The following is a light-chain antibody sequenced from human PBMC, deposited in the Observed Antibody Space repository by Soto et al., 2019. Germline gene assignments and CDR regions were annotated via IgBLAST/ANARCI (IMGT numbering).Light chain of an antibody. Sequence: DIQMAQSPSSVSASVGDRVTITCRASQGISSSLAWYQQRPGKAPKLLIYAASNLQNEVPSRFSGSGSVTDFTLTISSLQPEDFATYYCQQAKNFPWTFGQGTKVDIK. V-gene: IGKV1-12*01. CDR1: QGISSS. J-gene: IGKJ1*01. CDR3: QQAKNFPWT. CDR2: AAS.